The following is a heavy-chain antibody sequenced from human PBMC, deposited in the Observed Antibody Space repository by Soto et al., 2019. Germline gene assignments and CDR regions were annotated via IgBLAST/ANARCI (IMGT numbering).Heavy chain of an antibody. D-gene: IGHD1-7*01. V-gene: IGHV1-18*01. CDR2: IGSYNGNT. CDR1: GYRFSIFG. CDR3: ARSGAELTRYFDH. Sequence: QVQLVQSGAEVKEPGASVKVSCKASGYRFSIFGISWVRQAPGQGLEWMGWIGSYNGNTDYEQKLQGRVTLTTDTSTSTAYMELKSLRSDDTAVYYCARSGAELTRYFDHWGRGTLVTVSS. J-gene: IGHJ4*02.